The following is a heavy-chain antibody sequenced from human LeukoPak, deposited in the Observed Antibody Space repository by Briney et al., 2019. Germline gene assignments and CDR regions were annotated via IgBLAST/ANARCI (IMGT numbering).Heavy chain of an antibody. J-gene: IGHJ4*02. CDR2: LSSGGSSI. CDR1: GFIFSDYY. D-gene: IGHD1-26*01. V-gene: IGHV3-11*04. CDR3: ARDSVGATTGTLDY. Sequence: PGGSLRLSCAASGFIFSDYYMSWIRQAPGKGLEWVSYLSSGGSSIYYADSVKGRFTISRDNAKNSLYLQMNSLRAEDTAVYYCARDSVGATTGTLDYWGQGTLVTVSS.